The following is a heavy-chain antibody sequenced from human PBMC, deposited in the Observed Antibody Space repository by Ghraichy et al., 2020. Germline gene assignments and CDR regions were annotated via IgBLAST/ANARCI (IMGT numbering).Heavy chain of an antibody. V-gene: IGHV4-59*08. CDR3: ARLKDDISDY. D-gene: IGHD3-9*01. CDR2: IYYSGST. Sequence: TLSLTCTVSGGSISSYYWSWIRQPPGKGLEWIGYIYYSGSTNYNPSLKSRVTISVDTSKNQFSLKLSSVTAADTAVYYCARLKDDISDYWGQGTLVTVSS. J-gene: IGHJ4*02. CDR1: GGSISSYY.